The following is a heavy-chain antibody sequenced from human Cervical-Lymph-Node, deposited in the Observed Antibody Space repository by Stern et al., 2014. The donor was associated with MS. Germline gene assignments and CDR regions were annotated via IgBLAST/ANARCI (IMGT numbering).Heavy chain of an antibody. D-gene: IGHD2-21*02. CDR2: ISSNGGST. Sequence: EVQLVESGGGLVQPGGSPRLSCAASGFTFSSYAMHWVRQAPGKGLEYVSVISSNGGSTYYANSVKGRFTISRDNSKNTLYLHMGSLRVEDMAVYYCARGVTYCGGDCYGWYFDLWGRGTLVTVSS. CDR1: GFTFSSYA. J-gene: IGHJ2*01. CDR3: ARGVTYCGGDCYGWYFDL. V-gene: IGHV3-64*01.